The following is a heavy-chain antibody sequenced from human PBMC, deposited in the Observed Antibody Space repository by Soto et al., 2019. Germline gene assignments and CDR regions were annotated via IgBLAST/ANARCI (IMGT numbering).Heavy chain of an antibody. D-gene: IGHD6-19*01. CDR2: IYYSGST. CDR1: GGSISSGGYY. Sequence: PSETLSLTCTVSGGSISSGGYYWSWIRQHPGKGLEWIGYIYYSGSTNYNPSLKSRVTISVDTSKNQFSLKLSSVTAADTAVYYCARGDSSGWYYFDYWGQGTLVTVSS. CDR3: ARGDSSGWYYFDY. J-gene: IGHJ4*02. V-gene: IGHV4-31*03.